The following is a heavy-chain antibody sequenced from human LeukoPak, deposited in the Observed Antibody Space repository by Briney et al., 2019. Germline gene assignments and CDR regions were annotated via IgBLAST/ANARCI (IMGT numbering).Heavy chain of an antibody. V-gene: IGHV3-21*01. Sequence: AGGSLRLSCAASGFTFSSYSMNWVRQAPGKGREWVSSISSSSSYIYYADSVKGRFTISRDNAKNSLYLQMNSLRAEETAVYYCARDPYDTGLIVATSYWGQGTLVTVSS. CDR3: ARDPYDTGLIVATSY. CDR1: GFTFSSYS. J-gene: IGHJ4*02. D-gene: IGHD5-12*01. CDR2: ISSSSSYI.